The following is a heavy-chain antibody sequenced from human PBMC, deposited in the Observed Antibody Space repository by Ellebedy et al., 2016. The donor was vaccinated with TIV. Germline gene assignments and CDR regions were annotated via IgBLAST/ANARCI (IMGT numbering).Heavy chain of an antibody. D-gene: IGHD6-19*01. Sequence: GGSLRLSCAASGFTFSNYWMTWVRQAPGKGLEWVANIKQDGSEEYYVDSVKGRFAIPRDNARNSLHLQMNSLRAEDTAVYYCARDQWLGRAYYFDNWGQGTLVTVSS. V-gene: IGHV3-7*01. J-gene: IGHJ4*02. CDR1: GFTFSNYW. CDR3: ARDQWLGRAYYFDN. CDR2: IKQDGSEE.